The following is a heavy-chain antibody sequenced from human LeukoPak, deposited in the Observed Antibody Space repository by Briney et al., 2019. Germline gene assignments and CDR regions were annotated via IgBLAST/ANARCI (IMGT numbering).Heavy chain of an antibody. CDR2: IYYSGST. V-gene: IGHV4-59*01. CDR1: GGSIGSYY. D-gene: IGHD6-19*01. J-gene: IGHJ6*03. CDR3: ARTSGQSPYYYYMDV. Sequence: PSETLSLTCTVSGGSIGSYYWSWIRQHPGKGLEWIGYIYYSGSTNYNPSLKSRVTISVDTSKNQFSLKLSSVTAADTAVYYCARTSGQSPYYYYMDVWGKGTTVTVSS.